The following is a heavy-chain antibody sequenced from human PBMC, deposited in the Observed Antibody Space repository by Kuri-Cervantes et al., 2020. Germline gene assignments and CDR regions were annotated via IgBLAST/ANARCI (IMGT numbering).Heavy chain of an antibody. CDR3: AKGQQAVAVFGYYFDY. V-gene: IGHV3-43D*04. CDR2: ISWDGGST. J-gene: IGHJ4*02. D-gene: IGHD6-19*01. CDR1: GFTFDDYA. Sequence: GESRKISCAASGFTFDDYAMHWVRQAPGKGLEWVSLISWDGGSTYYADSVKGRFTISRDNAKNSLYLQMNSLRAEDTALYYCAKGQQAVAVFGYYFDYWGQGTLVTVSS.